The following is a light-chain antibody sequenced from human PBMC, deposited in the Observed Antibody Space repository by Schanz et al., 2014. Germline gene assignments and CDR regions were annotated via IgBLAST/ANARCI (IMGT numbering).Light chain of an antibody. J-gene: IGKJ1*01. Sequence: DIQMTQSPSTLSASVGDRVTITCRASQSISSYLNWYQQKPGKAPKLLIYAASSLQRGVPSRFSGRGSGTDFTLTISSLQPEDFATYYCQQYNSYWGFGQGTKVEIK. CDR3: QQYNSYWG. V-gene: IGKV1-39*01. CDR2: AAS. CDR1: QSISSY.